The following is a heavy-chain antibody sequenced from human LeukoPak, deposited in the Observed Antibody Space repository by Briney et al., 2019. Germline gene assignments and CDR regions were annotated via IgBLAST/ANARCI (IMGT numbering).Heavy chain of an antibody. CDR2: INPSGGST. V-gene: IGHV1-46*01. D-gene: IGHD3-9*01. Sequence: GASVTVSCKASGYTFTSYYMHWVRQAPGQGLEWMGIINPSGGSTSYAQKFQGRVTMTRDTSTSTVYMELSSLRSEDTAVYYCARVSRPNYDILTGYRDLNFDYWGQGTLVTVSS. CDR1: GYTFTSYY. CDR3: ARVSRPNYDILTGYRDLNFDY. J-gene: IGHJ4*02.